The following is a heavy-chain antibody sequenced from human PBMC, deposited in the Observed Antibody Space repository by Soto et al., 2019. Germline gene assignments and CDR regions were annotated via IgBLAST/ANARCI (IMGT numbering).Heavy chain of an antibody. CDR1: GFAFTSYA. D-gene: IGHD1-26*01. CDR2: IGTRTGDL. Sequence: GGSLRLSCAASGFAFTSYAMTWVRQGPGKGLEWVSSIGTRTGDLLYADSMRGRFTISRDNSRNTLYLQMNSLTTEDTAIYYCAKRSPSGTYYFDYWGQGTLVTVSS. J-gene: IGHJ4*02. V-gene: IGHV3-23*01. CDR3: AKRSPSGTYYFDY.